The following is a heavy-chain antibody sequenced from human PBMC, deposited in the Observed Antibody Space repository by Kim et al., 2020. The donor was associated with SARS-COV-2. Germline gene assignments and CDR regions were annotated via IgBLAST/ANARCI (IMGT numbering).Heavy chain of an antibody. V-gene: IGHV3-13*01. J-gene: IGHJ6*02. CDR3: ARDMWFGEFGYYGMDA. Sequence: GGSLRLSCAASGFTFSSYDMHWVRQATGKGLEWVSAIGTAGDTYYPGSVKGRFTISRENAKNSLYLQMNSLRAGDTAVYYCARDMWFGEFGYYGMDAWGQGTTVTVSS. D-gene: IGHD3-10*01. CDR2: IGTAGDT. CDR1: GFTFSSYD.